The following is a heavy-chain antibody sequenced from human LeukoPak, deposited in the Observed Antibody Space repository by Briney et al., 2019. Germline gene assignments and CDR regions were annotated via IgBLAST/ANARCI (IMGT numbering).Heavy chain of an antibody. D-gene: IGHD6-13*01. Sequence: GGSLRLSCAVSGFTFTDYWMNWVRQAPGKGPEWVASIRQDGGGKTYVDSVKGRFTISRDNTKNSLSLQLNGLRAEDTAVYYCARDGTAAGLYFDLWGQGTLVTVSS. V-gene: IGHV3-7*01. J-gene: IGHJ4*01. CDR1: GFTFTDYW. CDR3: ARDGTAAGLYFDL. CDR2: IRQDGGGK.